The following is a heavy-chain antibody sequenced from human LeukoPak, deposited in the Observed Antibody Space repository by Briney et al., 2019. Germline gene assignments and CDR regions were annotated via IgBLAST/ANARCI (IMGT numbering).Heavy chain of an antibody. CDR2: IYPDDSDT. D-gene: IGHD1-1*01. J-gene: IGHJ5*02. Sequence: GESLKISCKGSGYTFSSYWIGWVRQMPGKGLEWMGIIYPDDSDTRYNPSFQGQVTISADKSISTAYLQWSSLKTSDTAIYYCATVGTTGTRWFDPWGQGTLVTVSS. V-gene: IGHV5-51*01. CDR3: ATVGTTGTRWFDP. CDR1: GYTFSSYW.